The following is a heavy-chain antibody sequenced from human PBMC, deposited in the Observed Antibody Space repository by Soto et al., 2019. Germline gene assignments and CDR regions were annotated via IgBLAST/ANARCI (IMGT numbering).Heavy chain of an antibody. CDR1: GFTFSSYA. J-gene: IGHJ6*02. V-gene: IGHV3-30-3*01. Sequence: QVQLVESGGGVVQPGRSLRLSCAASGFTFSSYAMHWVRQAPGKGLEWVAVISYDGSNKYYADSVKGRFTISRDNSKNTLYLQMNSLGAEDTAVYYCARDQRATTMVRGRYGMDVWGQGTTVTVSS. CDR2: ISYDGSNK. CDR3: ARDQRATTMVRGRYGMDV. D-gene: IGHD3-10*01.